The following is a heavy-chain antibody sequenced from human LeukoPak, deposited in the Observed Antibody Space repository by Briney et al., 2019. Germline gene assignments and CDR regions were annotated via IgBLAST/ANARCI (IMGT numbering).Heavy chain of an antibody. CDR3: AREFGELLYYYGMDV. CDR1: GFTFSSYG. Sequence: QPGRSLRLSCAASGFTFSSYGMHWVRQAPGKGLEWVAVIWYDGSNKYYADSVKGRFTISRDNSKNTLYLQMNSLRAEDTAVYYCAREFGELLYYYGMDVWGQGTTVTVSS. V-gene: IGHV3-33*01. J-gene: IGHJ6*02. D-gene: IGHD3-10*01. CDR2: IWYDGSNK.